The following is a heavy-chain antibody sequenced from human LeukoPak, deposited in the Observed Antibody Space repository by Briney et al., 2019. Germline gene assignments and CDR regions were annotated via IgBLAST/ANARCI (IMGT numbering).Heavy chain of an antibody. CDR3: ARDYDYGDYPGY. V-gene: IGHV3-33*01. CDR2: IWYDGSYK. D-gene: IGHD4-17*01. Sequence: PGGSLRLSCAASGFTFSSYGMHWVRQAPGKGLEWVAVIWYDGSYKYYEDSVKGRFTISRDNAKNSLYLQMNSLRAEDTALYYCARDYDYGDYPGYWGQGTLVTVSS. J-gene: IGHJ4*02. CDR1: GFTFSSYG.